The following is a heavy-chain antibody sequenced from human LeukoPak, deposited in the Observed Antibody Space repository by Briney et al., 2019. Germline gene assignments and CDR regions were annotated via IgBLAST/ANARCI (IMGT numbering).Heavy chain of an antibody. CDR3: ASVAAAGGIDY. D-gene: IGHD6-13*01. J-gene: IGHJ4*02. V-gene: IGHV4-59*01. CDR1: GGSISSYY. Sequence: SETLSLTCTVSGGSISSYYWSWIRQPPGKGLEWIGYIYYSGSTNYNPSLKSRVTISVDTSKNQFSLKLSSVTAADTAVYYCASVAAAGGIDYWGQGTLVTVSS. CDR2: IYYSGST.